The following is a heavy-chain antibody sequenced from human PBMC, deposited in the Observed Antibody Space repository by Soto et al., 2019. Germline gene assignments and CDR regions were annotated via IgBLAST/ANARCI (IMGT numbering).Heavy chain of an antibody. J-gene: IGHJ6*03. CDR1: GGSMSSSSYY. V-gene: IGHV4-39*01. Sequence: PSETLSLTCTVSGGSMSSSSYYWGWIRQPPGKGLEWIGSIYYSGSTYYNPSLKSRVTISVDTPKNQFSLKLSSVTAADTAVYYCARHARDYYGSGSYYNFFYRVGSPETYYYYMDVWGKGTTVTVSS. D-gene: IGHD3-10*01. CDR2: IYYSGST. CDR3: ARHARDYYGSGSYYNFFYRVGSPETYYYYMDV.